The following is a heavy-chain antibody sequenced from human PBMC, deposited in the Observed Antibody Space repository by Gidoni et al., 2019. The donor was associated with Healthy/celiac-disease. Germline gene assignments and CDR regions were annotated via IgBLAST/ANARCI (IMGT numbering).Heavy chain of an antibody. CDR2: IKSKTDGGTT. V-gene: IGHV3-15*01. Sequence: EVQLVESGGGLVKPGGSLRLYCAASGFTFSHAWMSWVRQAPGKGLEWVGRIKSKTDGGTTDYAAPVKGRFTISRDDSKNTLYLQMNSLKTEDTAVYYCTTDSLGIERPGYFDLWGRGTLVTVSS. J-gene: IGHJ2*01. CDR3: TTDSLGIERPGYFDL. D-gene: IGHD7-27*01. CDR1: GFTFSHAW.